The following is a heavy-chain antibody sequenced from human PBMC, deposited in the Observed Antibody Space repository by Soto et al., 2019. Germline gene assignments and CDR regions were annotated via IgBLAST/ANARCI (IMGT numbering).Heavy chain of an antibody. J-gene: IGHJ6*02. Sequence: PSETLSLTCAVSGGSISSSHWWSWVRQFPGKGLEWIGEIYHSGSTNYNPSLKSRVTISVDKSKNQFSLKLSSVTAADTAVHYCARDQLWFGDFNTWGMDVWGQGTTVTVS. V-gene: IGHV4-4*02. D-gene: IGHD3-10*01. CDR1: GGSISSSHW. CDR3: ARDQLWFGDFNTWGMDV. CDR2: IYHSGST.